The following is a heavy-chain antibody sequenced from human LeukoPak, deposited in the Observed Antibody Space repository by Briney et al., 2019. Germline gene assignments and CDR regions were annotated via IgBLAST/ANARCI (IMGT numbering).Heavy chain of an antibody. CDR1: GSSTSSRGYY. Sequence: PAETLSLPCTISGSSTSSRGYYWICLPPHSGKGRESVGYIYHTRTTYYNPSLRSRITISMGTSKNQCSLKMSSMTAADTAVYYCAGDLDFASGYYLHYWGQGSLVTVSS. J-gene: IGHJ4*02. CDR3: AGDLDFASGYYLHY. V-gene: IGHV4-31*03. CDR2: IYHTRTT. D-gene: IGHD3-22*01.